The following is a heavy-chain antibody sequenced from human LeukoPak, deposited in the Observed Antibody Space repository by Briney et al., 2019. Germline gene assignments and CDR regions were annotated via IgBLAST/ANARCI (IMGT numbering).Heavy chain of an antibody. CDR3: ARRPKRSSWYYFDF. CDR1: GYSFTNYW. J-gene: IGHJ4*02. V-gene: IGHV5-10-1*01. Sequence: HGESLKISCKGSGYSFTNYWISWVRQMPGKGLEWMGRIDPSDSYTNYSPSFQGYVTISADKSISTAYLQWSSLKASDTAMYYCARRPKRSSWYYFDFWGQGTLVTVSS. D-gene: IGHD6-13*01. CDR2: IDPSDSYT.